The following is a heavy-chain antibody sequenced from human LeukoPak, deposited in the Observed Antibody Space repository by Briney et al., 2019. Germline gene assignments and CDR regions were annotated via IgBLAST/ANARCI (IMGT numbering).Heavy chain of an antibody. Sequence: SETLSLTCAVYGGSFSDYYWSWIRQPPGKGLEWIGEINHSGSTNCNPSLKSRVTISVDTSKNQFSLKLSSVTAADTAVYYCARGSRRGTGTSPGNYWGQGTLVTVSS. CDR3: ARGSRRGTGTSPGNY. D-gene: IGHD1/OR15-1a*01. CDR2: INHSGST. V-gene: IGHV4-34*01. J-gene: IGHJ4*02. CDR1: GGSFSDYY.